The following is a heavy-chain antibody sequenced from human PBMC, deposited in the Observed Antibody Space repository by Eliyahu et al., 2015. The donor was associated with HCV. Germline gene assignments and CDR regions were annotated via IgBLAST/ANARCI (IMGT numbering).Heavy chain of an antibody. CDR1: GGSISRGNYY. CDR2: IYHSGST. Sequence: QVQLQESGPGLVKPSQTLSLTCTVSGGSISRGNYYWSWIRQSPGKGLEWIGYIYHSGSTSYNPSLESRITISVDTSKNQFSLKLTSVTAADTAIYYCARRHYYDSSGYLNFFDPWGQGTLVTVSS. V-gene: IGHV4-30-4*01. CDR3: ARRHYYDSSGYLNFFDP. J-gene: IGHJ5*02. D-gene: IGHD3-22*01.